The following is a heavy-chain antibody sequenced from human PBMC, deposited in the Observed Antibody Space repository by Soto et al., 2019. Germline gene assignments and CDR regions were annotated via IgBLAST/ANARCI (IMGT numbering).Heavy chain of an antibody. Sequence: SETLSLTXSVSGGSITTSNYCWGWIRQPPGKGLEWIAGIHYTGSTYYNPSLKSRVTISVDTSKNQFSLKLSSVTAADTAVYYCARLDGNSADYYYGMDVWGQGTTVTVSS. CDR3: ARLDGNSADYYYGMDV. CDR2: IHYTGST. V-gene: IGHV4-39*01. J-gene: IGHJ6*02. CDR1: GGSITTSNYC. D-gene: IGHD6-19*01.